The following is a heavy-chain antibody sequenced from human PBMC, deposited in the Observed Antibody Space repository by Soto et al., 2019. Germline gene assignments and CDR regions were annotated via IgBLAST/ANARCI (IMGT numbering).Heavy chain of an antibody. D-gene: IGHD3-9*01. Sequence: EVRLVESGGGLVKPGGSLRLSCAASGFTFSAFSMNWVRQAPGKGLEWLSSINEDSTYIYYGDSLRGRSTISRDNAKDSLYLQIDGLGAEDTAVYYCVRDVGRYFRSGYMDVWGDGAAVIVS. V-gene: IGHV3-21*02. CDR3: VRDVGRYFRSGYMDV. CDR1: GFTFSAFS. CDR2: INEDSTYI. J-gene: IGHJ6*03.